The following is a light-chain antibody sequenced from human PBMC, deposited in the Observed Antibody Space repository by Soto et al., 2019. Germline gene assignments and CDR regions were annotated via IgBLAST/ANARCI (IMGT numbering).Light chain of an antibody. V-gene: IGLV2-14*03. J-gene: IGLJ2*01. CDR1: SSDIGAYNY. Sequence: QSVLTQPASVSGFPGQSITISCNGTSSDIGAYNYVSWYQRHPGKAPNLMIFDVSNRPSGISDRFSGSKSGNTASLTISGLQAEDEGDYYCSSYTTSRTVVLGGGTKLTVL. CDR3: SSYTTSRTVV. CDR2: DVS.